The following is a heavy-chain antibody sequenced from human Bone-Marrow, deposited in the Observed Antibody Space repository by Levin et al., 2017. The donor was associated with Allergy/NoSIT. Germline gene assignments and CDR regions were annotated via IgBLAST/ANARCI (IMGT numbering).Heavy chain of an antibody. D-gene: IGHD4-17*01. Sequence: PGGSLRLSCGASGFTFSSYGMHWVRQAPGQGLEWVAVSYSDGRNDYYGDSVKGRFTISRDNSKNTLYLQMNSLRAEDTAVYYCARERLPNNGDFSGTGYWGQGTLVTVSS. J-gene: IGHJ4*02. CDR3: ARERLPNNGDFSGTGY. V-gene: IGHV3-33*01. CDR2: SYSDGRND. CDR1: GFTFSSYG.